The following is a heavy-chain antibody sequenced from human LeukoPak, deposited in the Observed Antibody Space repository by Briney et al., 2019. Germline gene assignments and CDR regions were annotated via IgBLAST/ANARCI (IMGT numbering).Heavy chain of an antibody. Sequence: GGSLRLSCAASGFTFSSYGMHWVRQAPGKGLEWVAFIRYDGSNTYYADSVKGRFTISRDNSKNTLYLQMDSLRAEDTAVYYCAKSIGRTVTSLEYWGQGTLVTVSS. CDR3: AKSIGRTVTSLEY. J-gene: IGHJ4*02. D-gene: IGHD4-17*01. CDR2: IRYDGSNT. V-gene: IGHV3-30*02. CDR1: GFTFSSYG.